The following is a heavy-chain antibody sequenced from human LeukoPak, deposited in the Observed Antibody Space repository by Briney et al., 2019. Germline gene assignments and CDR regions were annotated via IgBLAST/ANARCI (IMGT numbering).Heavy chain of an antibody. D-gene: IGHD3-9*01. Sequence: PSETLSLTCTVSGGSISGFYWSWTRQPPGKGLEWIGYIYYSGSTYYNPSLKSRVTISVDTSKNQFSLKLSSVTAADTAVYYCARDNYFDWFRFDYWGQGTLVTVSS. CDR2: IYYSGST. V-gene: IGHV4-59*12. CDR3: ARDNYFDWFRFDY. CDR1: GGSISGFY. J-gene: IGHJ4*02.